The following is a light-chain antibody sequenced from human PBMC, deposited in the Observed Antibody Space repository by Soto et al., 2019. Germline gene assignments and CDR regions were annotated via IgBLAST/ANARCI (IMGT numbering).Light chain of an antibody. CDR1: NIKSKS. Sequence: LTQPASVSVAPGQTARITCGGNNIKSKSVHWYQQRPGQAPVLVVHDDSDRPSGIPERFSGSNSENTATLIITRVEAVDEADYYCQVWDTGNDHVVFGGGTKVTVL. CDR2: DDS. CDR3: QVWDTGNDHVV. V-gene: IGLV3-21*02. J-gene: IGLJ2*01.